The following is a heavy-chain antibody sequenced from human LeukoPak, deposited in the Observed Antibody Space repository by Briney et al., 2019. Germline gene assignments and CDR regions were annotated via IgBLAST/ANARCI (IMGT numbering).Heavy chain of an antibody. Sequence: ASVKVSCKASGYTFTSYGISWVRQAPGQGLEWMGGIIPIFGTANYAQKFQGRVTITADKSTSTAYMELSSLRSEDTAVYYCAREGPLRYFDWSYSYYFDYWGQGTLVTVSS. J-gene: IGHJ4*02. CDR3: AREGPLRYFDWSYSYYFDY. CDR1: GYTFTSYG. D-gene: IGHD3-9*01. CDR2: IIPIFGTA. V-gene: IGHV1-69*06.